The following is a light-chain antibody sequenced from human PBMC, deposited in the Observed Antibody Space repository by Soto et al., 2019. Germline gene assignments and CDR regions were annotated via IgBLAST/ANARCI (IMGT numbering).Light chain of an antibody. CDR2: GAS. Sequence: EVVVAQSPATLSVSLGGIATLSCRASQSVRTNLAWYQQKPGQAPRLLIFGASTRATGIPARFSGSGSGTDFSLSISSLQSEDFAVYYCQQYITWPRTFGQGTKVDI. J-gene: IGKJ1*01. CDR1: QSVRTN. CDR3: QQYITWPRT. V-gene: IGKV3-15*01.